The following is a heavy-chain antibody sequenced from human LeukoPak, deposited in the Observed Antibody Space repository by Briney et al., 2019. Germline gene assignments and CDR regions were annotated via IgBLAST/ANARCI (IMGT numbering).Heavy chain of an antibody. J-gene: IGHJ4*02. CDR2: ISSSSYI. V-gene: IGHV3-21*01. Sequence: GGSLRLSCAASGFTFSSYSMNWVRQAPGKGLEWVSSISSSSYIYYADSVKGRFTISRDNAKNSLYLQMNSLRAEDTAVYYCARLIAVAATADFDYWGQGTLVTVSS. CDR3: ARLIAVAATADFDY. CDR1: GFTFSSYS. D-gene: IGHD6-19*01.